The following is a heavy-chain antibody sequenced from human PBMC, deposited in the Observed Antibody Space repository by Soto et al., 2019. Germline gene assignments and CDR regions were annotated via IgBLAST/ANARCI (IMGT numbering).Heavy chain of an antibody. V-gene: IGHV1-69*12. Sequence: QVQLVQSGAEVKKPGSSVKVSCKASGGTFSSYAISWVRQAPGQGLEWMGGIIPIFGTANYAQKFQGRVTITAEESTSTAYMELSSLRSEDRAVYYCARVVTIFGVVITRWFDPWGQGTLVTVSS. D-gene: IGHD3-3*01. CDR1: GGTFSSYA. CDR3: ARVVTIFGVVITRWFDP. CDR2: IIPIFGTA. J-gene: IGHJ5*02.